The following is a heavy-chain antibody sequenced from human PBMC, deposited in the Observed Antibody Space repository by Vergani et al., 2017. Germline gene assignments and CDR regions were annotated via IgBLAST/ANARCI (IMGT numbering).Heavy chain of an antibody. CDR2: ISSSSSYI. J-gene: IGHJ6*03. CDR3: ARENGDYYYYYYMDV. CDR1: GFTFSSYS. Sequence: EVQLVGSGGGLVKPGGSLRLSCAASGFTFSSYSMNWVRQAPGKGLEWVSSISSSSSYIYYADSVKGRFTISRDNAKNSLYLQMNSLRAEDTAVYYCARENGDYYYYYYMDVWGKGTTVTVSS. D-gene: IGHD3-10*01. V-gene: IGHV3-21*01.